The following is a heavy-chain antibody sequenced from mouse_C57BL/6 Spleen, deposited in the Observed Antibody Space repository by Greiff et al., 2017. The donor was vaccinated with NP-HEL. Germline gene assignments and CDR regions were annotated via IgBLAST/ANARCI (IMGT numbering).Heavy chain of an antibody. V-gene: IGHV5-16*01. CDR1: GFTFSDYY. CDR2: INYDGSST. D-gene: IGHD1-1*01. CDR3: AREGSIFYAMDY. J-gene: IGHJ4*01. Sequence: EVQLQQSEGGLVQPGSSMKLSCTASGFTFSDYYMAWVRQVPEKGLEWVANINYDGSSTYYLDSLKSRFIISRDNAKNILYLQMSSLKSEDTATYYCAREGSIFYAMDYWGQGTSVTVSS.